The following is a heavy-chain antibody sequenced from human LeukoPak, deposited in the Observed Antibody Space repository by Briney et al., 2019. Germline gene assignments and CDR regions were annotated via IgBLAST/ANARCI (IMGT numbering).Heavy chain of an antibody. CDR3: ARAVPGIAAAVDGYYYYYMDV. J-gene: IGHJ6*03. Sequence: SETLSLTCAVYGGSFSGYYWSWIRQPPGKGLEWIGEINHSGSINYNPSLKSRVTISVDTSKNQFSLKLSSVTAADTAVYYCARAVPGIAAAVDGYYYYYMDVWGKGTTVTVSS. CDR1: GGSFSGYY. D-gene: IGHD6-13*01. V-gene: IGHV4-34*01. CDR2: INHSGSI.